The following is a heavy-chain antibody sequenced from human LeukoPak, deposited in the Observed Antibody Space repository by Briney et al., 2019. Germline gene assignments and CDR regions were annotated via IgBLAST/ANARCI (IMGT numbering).Heavy chain of an antibody. D-gene: IGHD3-10*01. CDR2: ISGSGGST. CDR1: GFIFSSYG. J-gene: IGHJ4*02. V-gene: IGHV3-23*01. CDR3: AKTRGSGPFDY. Sequence: HTGGSLRLSCAASGFIFSSYGMSWVRHAPGKGLEWVSAISGSGGSTYYADSVKGRFTISRDNSKNTLYLQMNNLRAEDTAVYYCAKTRGSGPFDYWGQGTLVTVSS.